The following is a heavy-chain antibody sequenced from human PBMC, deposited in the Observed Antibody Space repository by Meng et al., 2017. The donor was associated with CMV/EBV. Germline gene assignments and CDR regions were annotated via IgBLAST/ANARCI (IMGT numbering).Heavy chain of an antibody. CDR2: INHSGST. J-gene: IGHJ4*02. V-gene: IGHV4-34*01. D-gene: IGHD3-3*01. CDR1: GGSFSGYY. Sequence: SETLSLTCAVYGGSFSGYYWSWIRRPPGKGLEWIGEINHSGSTNYNPSLKSRVTISVDTSKNQFSLKLSSVTAADTAVYYCARDMSDFWSGYLDYWGQGTLVTVSS. CDR3: ARDMSDFWSGYLDY.